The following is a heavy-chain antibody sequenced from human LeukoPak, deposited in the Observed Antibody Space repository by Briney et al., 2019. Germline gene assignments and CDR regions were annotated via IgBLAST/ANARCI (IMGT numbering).Heavy chain of an antibody. Sequence: PSETLSLTCTVSGGSISSNSYYWGWIRQPPEKGLEWIGSIYYSGSTYYNPSLKSRVTISVDTSKNQFSLKLSSVTAADTAVYYCARDGPRYSSGWPDAFDIWGQGTMVTVSS. CDR2: IYYSGST. J-gene: IGHJ3*02. V-gene: IGHV4-39*07. CDR3: ARDGPRYSSGWPDAFDI. CDR1: GGSISSNSYY. D-gene: IGHD6-19*01.